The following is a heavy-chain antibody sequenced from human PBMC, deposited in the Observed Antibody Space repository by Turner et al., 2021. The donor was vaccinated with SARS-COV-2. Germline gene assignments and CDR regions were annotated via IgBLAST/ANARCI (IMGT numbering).Heavy chain of an antibody. CDR1: GGSLSGYY. Sequence: QVQLQQWGAGLLKPSETLSLTCAVSGGSLSGYYWSWIRQPPGKGLEWIGEINHSGYTNYNPSLKSRVTISVDTSKNQFSLKLSSVTAADTAVYYCARGIKGVLMSGSYYYYGMDVWGQGTTVTVSS. CDR3: ARGIKGVLMSGSYYYYGMDV. D-gene: IGHD1-26*01. CDR2: INHSGYT. V-gene: IGHV4-34*02. J-gene: IGHJ6*02.